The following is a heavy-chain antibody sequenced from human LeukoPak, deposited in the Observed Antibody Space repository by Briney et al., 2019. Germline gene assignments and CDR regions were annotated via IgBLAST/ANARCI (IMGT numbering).Heavy chain of an antibody. V-gene: IGHV1-69*05. CDR2: IIPIFGTA. D-gene: IGHD5-24*01. CDR3: ARYGGRDGHQGAFDI. Sequence: SVKVSCKASGGTFSSYAISWVRQAPGQGLEWMGGIIPIFGTANYAQKFQGRVTITTDESTSTAYMELSSLRSEDTAVYYCARYGGRDGHQGAFDIWGQGTMVTVSS. J-gene: IGHJ3*02. CDR1: GGTFSSYA.